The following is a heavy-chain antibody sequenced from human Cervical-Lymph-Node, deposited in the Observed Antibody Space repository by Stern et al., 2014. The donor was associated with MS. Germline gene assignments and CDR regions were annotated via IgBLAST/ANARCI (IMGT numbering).Heavy chain of an antibody. CDR1: GYTFSSYY. D-gene: IGHD6-19*01. CDR2: INPNGGST. Sequence: QVQLVQSGAEGKTPGASVKVSCKASGYTFSSYYIHWARQAPGQGLEWMGIINPNGGSTSYAQKFQGRVTMTRDTSTSTVYMEVSSLRSEDTAVYYCAREVAGYRLGMMDVWGQGTSVTVSS. J-gene: IGHJ6*02. V-gene: IGHV1-46*01. CDR3: AREVAGYRLGMMDV.